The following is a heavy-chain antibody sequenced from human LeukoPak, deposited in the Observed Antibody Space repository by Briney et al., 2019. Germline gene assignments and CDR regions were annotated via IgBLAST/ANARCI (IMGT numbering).Heavy chain of an antibody. Sequence: SETLSLTCTVSGGSISSGGYYWSWICQHPGKGLEWIGYIYYSGSTYYNPSLKSRVTISVDTSKNQFSLKLSSVTAADTAVYYCARGHSSSSSMGDAFDIWGQGTMVTVSS. CDR1: GGSISSGGYY. J-gene: IGHJ3*02. CDR3: ARGHSSSSSMGDAFDI. D-gene: IGHD6-6*01. V-gene: IGHV4-31*03. CDR2: IYYSGST.